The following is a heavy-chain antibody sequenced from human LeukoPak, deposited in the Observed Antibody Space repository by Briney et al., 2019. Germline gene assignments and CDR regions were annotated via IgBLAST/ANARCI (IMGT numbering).Heavy chain of an antibody. J-gene: IGHJ4*02. Sequence: GGSLRLSCAASGFAFSDYAMSWVRQAPGKGLEWVSAVSASGASTYYADSVEGRFSISRENSKRTLYLQMNSLRAGDTAIYYCAKAGSRQLEDYWGQGTLVTISS. V-gene: IGHV3-23*01. CDR1: GFAFSDYA. CDR2: VSASGAST. CDR3: AKAGSRQLEDY. D-gene: IGHD1-1*01.